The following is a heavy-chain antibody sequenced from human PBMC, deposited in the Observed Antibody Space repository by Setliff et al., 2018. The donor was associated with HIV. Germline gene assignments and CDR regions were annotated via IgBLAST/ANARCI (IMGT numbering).Heavy chain of an antibody. J-gene: IGHJ4*02. D-gene: IGHD2-15*01. CDR1: GHTFTGYY. V-gene: IGHV1-2*06. CDR2: INPNSGGT. CDR3: ARYCSGGSCYN. Sequence: ASVKVSCKASGHTFTGYYLHWVRQAPGQGLEWMGRINPNSGGTNYAQKFQGRVTMTRDTSITTAYMELSRLRSDDTAVYYCARYCSGGSCYNWGQGTLVTVSS.